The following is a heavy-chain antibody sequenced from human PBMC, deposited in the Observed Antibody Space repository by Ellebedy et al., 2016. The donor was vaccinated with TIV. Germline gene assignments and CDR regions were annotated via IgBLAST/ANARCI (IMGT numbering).Heavy chain of an antibody. D-gene: IGHD3-10*01. V-gene: IGHV3-74*01. Sequence: GESLKISCAASGFTFSTYWMHWVRQAPGKGLVWVSRINSDGSSKTYADSVNGRFTISRDNAKNTLYLQMNSLRAEDTAVYYCASMVPFDYWGQGTLVTVSS. CDR3: ASMVPFDY. CDR2: INSDGSSK. CDR1: GFTFSTYW. J-gene: IGHJ4*02.